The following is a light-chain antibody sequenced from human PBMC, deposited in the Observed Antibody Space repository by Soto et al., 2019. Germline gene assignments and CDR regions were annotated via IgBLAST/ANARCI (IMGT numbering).Light chain of an antibody. J-gene: IGLJ1*01. CDR1: SSDVGAYTF. V-gene: IGLV2-14*01. CDR2: EVT. CDR3: SSYTRTNTPDD. Sequence: QSALTQPASVSGSPGQSITISCTGSSSDVGAYTFVSWYQHHPGRAPKLILYEVTTRPSGVSSRFSGSKSGNTASLTISGLQADDEATYYCSSYTRTNTPDDFGTGTKVTVL.